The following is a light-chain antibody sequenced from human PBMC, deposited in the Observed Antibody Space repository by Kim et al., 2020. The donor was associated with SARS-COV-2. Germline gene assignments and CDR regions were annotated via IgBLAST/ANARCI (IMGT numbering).Light chain of an antibody. CDR3: KEYNNMSLT. V-gene: IGKV3-15*01. J-gene: IGKJ4*01. Sequence: EIVMTQSPATLSVSPGERATLSCRASQSVSSNLAWYQQKPGQAPRLLIYGASTRATGIPARFSGSGSGTEFTLTISSLQSEDFAVYYWKEYNNMSLTFGGGTNV. CDR1: QSVSSN. CDR2: GAS.